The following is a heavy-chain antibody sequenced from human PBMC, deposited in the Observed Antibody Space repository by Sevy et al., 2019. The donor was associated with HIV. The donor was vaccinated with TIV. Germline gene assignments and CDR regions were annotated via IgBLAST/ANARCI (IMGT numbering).Heavy chain of an antibody. Sequence: GGALRLSCAGSGFDVSNNYMSWVRQAPGKGLEWVSIIYSSGTTYYADSVKGRFTISRDKSKNTVYLQLSSLRADDTAFYHCARDYSRRPGWFDPWGQGPLVTVSS. CDR3: ARDYSRRPGWFDP. CDR2: IYSSGTT. J-gene: IGHJ5*02. D-gene: IGHD6-13*01. CDR1: GFDVSNNY. V-gene: IGHV3-53*01.